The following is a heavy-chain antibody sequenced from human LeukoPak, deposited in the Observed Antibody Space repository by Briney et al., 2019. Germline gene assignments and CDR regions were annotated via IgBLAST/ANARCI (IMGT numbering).Heavy chain of an antibody. Sequence: ASVKVSCKASGYTFTSYGISWVRQAPGQGLEWMGWISANNGNTNYALKLQGRVSMTTDTSTTTAYMQLTSLSSDDTAVYYCARVYGSGSSNRFDPWGQGNLVTVSS. D-gene: IGHD3-10*01. J-gene: IGHJ5*02. CDR1: GYTFTSYG. CDR3: ARVYGSGSSNRFDP. V-gene: IGHV1-18*01. CDR2: ISANNGNT.